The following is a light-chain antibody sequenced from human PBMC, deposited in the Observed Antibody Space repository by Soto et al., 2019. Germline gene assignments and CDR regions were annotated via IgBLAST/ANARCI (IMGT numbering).Light chain of an antibody. CDR2: AAA. CDR1: QDISDY. V-gene: IGKV1-17*03. CDR3: LQHNAYPWT. Sequence: DIQMTQSPSAMSASVGDRVTITCRASQDISDYLAWFQQKPGKVPKRLIYAAANLQSGVPSRFSGSGSGTEFTLTISRLQPEDFATYYCLQHNAYPWTFCQGTKVEIK. J-gene: IGKJ1*01.